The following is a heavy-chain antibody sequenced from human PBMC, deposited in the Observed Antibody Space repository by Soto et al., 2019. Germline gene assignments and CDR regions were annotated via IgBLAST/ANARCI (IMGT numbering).Heavy chain of an antibody. Sequence: ALRLSCAASGFTFRSYAMHWVRQAPGKGLEWVAVISYDESDKYYADSLKGRFTISRDNSKNTLYLQMNRLRGEDTDVYYCARDLSVAGTDYWGQGTLVTVSS. D-gene: IGHD6-19*01. CDR2: ISYDESDK. V-gene: IGHV3-30*03. J-gene: IGHJ4*02. CDR1: GFTFRSYA. CDR3: ARDLSVAGTDY.